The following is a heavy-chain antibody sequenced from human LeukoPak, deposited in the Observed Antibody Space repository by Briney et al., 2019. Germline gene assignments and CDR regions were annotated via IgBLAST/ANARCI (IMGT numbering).Heavy chain of an antibody. CDR2: IYYSGST. CDR1: GGSISSGGYY. Sequence: SETLSLTCTVSGGSISSGGYYWSWIRQHPGKGLEWIGYIYYSGSTYYNPSLKSRVTISVDTSKNQFSLKLSSVTAADTAVYYCAREYYDFWGGYYTHANASDIWGQGTMVTVSS. V-gene: IGHV4-31*03. J-gene: IGHJ3*02. CDR3: AREYYDFWGGYYTHANASDI. D-gene: IGHD3-3*01.